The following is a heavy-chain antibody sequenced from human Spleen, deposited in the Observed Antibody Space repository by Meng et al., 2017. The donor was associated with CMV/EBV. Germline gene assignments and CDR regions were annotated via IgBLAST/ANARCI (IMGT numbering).Heavy chain of an antibody. CDR1: GFTFSSYG. Sequence: GESLKISCAASGFTFSSYGMHWVRQAPGKGLEWVAFIRYDGSNKYYADSVKGRFTISRDNSKNTLYLQMNSLRAEDTAVYYCTRVSYIVVVPAAIRNWFDPWGQGTLVTVSS. CDR3: TRVSYIVVVPAAIRNWFDP. CDR2: IRYDGSNK. D-gene: IGHD2-2*01. V-gene: IGHV3-30*02. J-gene: IGHJ5*02.